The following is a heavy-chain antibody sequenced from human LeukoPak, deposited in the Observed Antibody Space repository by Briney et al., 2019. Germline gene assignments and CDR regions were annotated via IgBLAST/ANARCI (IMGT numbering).Heavy chain of an antibody. Sequence: VASVKVSCKASGGTFSSYAISWVRQAPGQGLEWMGRIIPIFGIANYAQKFQGRVTITVDKSTSTAYMELSSLRSEDTAVYYCARVSSSWVNGRDWFDPWGQGTLVTVSS. CDR2: IIPIFGIA. CDR1: GGTFSSYA. D-gene: IGHD6-13*01. J-gene: IGHJ5*02. CDR3: ARVSSSWVNGRDWFDP. V-gene: IGHV1-69*04.